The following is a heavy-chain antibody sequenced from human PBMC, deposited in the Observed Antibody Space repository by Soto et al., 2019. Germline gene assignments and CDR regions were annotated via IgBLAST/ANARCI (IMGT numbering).Heavy chain of an antibody. V-gene: IGHV4-59*01. CDR1: GDSISNYS. D-gene: IGHD3-10*01. CDR3: ARDLLWFGEHLPSGYYGMDV. Sequence: SETLSLTCTVSGDSISNYSWSWIRQPPGKGLEWIGYIHYSGSTNYNPSLKSRVTISVDTSKNQFSLKLSSVTAADTAVYYCARDLLWFGEHLPSGYYGMDVWGPGTTVTVSS. J-gene: IGHJ6*02. CDR2: IHYSGST.